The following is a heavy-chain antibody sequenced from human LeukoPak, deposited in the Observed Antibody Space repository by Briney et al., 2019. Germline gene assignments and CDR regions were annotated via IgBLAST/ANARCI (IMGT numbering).Heavy chain of an antibody. CDR2: IYHSGST. J-gene: IGHJ4*02. D-gene: IGHD3-22*01. Sequence: SETLSLTCTVSGGSISSYYWIWIRQPPGKGLEWIGYIYHSGSTNYNPSLKSRVTMSVDTSKNQFSLKLSSVTAADTAVYYCARRYYYDSSGYYLDYWGQGTLVTVSS. CDR1: GGSISSYY. CDR3: ARRYYYDSSGYYLDY. V-gene: IGHV4-59*08.